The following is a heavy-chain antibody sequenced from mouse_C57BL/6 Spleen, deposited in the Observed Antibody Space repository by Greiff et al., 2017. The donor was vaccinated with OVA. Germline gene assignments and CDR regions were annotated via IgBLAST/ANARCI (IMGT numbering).Heavy chain of an antibody. J-gene: IGHJ4*01. D-gene: IGHD1-1*01. CDR1: GFTFSSYA. Sequence: EVQLVESGGGLVKPGGSLKLSCAASGFTFSSYAMSWVRQTPEKRLEWVATISDGGSYTYYPDNVKGRFTLSRDNAKNNLYLQMSHLKTEDTAMYYCARDRHYGSSSYYYAMDYWGQGTSVTVSS. V-gene: IGHV5-4*01. CDR3: ARDRHYGSSSYYYAMDY. CDR2: ISDGGSYT.